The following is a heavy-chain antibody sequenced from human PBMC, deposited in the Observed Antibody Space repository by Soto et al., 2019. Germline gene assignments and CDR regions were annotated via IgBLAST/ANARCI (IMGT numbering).Heavy chain of an antibody. J-gene: IGHJ6*02. CDR2: IYYSGST. D-gene: IGHD6-25*01. Sequence: SETLSLTCTVSGGSISSSSYYWGWIRQPPGKGLEWIGSIYYSGSTYYNPSLKSRVTISVDTSKNQFSLKLSSVTAADTAVYYCASSGRRFHYYYYGMDVWGQGTTVTVSS. CDR3: ASSGRRFHYYYYGMDV. CDR1: GGSISSSSYY. V-gene: IGHV4-39*01.